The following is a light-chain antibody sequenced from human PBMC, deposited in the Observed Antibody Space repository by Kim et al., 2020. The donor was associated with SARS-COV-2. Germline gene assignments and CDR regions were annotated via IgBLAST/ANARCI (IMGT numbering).Light chain of an antibody. CDR2: YDS. V-gene: IGLV3-21*04. J-gene: IGLJ2*01. CDR3: QVWDSSSDHRVV. CDR1: SMGSKR. Sequence: PGKPARVSCGGNSMGSKRVVWYQQKSGQAPVLVMSYDSDRPSGSPERFSGSNSGNTATLTISRVEAGDEADYYCQVWDSSSDHRVVFGGGTKLTVL.